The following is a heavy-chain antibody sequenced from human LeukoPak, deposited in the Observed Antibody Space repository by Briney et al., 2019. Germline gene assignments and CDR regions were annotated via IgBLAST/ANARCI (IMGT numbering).Heavy chain of an antibody. CDR3: ASCTPTQWTNWFDP. CDR2: IIPIFGKA. Sequence: GIIPIFGKANYAQKFQGRVTITTDESTSTPYMELSSLRSEDTAVYYCASCTPTQWTNWFDPWGQGTLVTVSS. D-gene: IGHD6-19*01. J-gene: IGHJ5*02. V-gene: IGHV1-69*05.